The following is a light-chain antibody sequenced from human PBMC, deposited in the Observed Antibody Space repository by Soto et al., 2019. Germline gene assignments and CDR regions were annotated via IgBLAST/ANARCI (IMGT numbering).Light chain of an antibody. J-gene: IGKJ4*02. CDR2: AAS. CDR1: QNIRNY. V-gene: IGKV1-27*01. CDR3: QKYNSAPLT. Sequence: PSSLTASARDRVTITCRASQNIRNYLNWYQQKPGRAPKILIYAASSLQSGVPSRFSGSGSGTDFTLTISSLQPGDVATYYCQKYNSAPLTVGGGTKVDIK.